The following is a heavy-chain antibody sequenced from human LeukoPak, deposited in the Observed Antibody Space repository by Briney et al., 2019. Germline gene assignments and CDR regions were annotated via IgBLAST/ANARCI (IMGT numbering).Heavy chain of an antibody. CDR3: ARTFYDSSGYDFDY. D-gene: IGHD3-22*01. J-gene: IGHJ4*02. Sequence: RVSCKASGYTFTGYFMHWVRQAPGKGLEWVAVISYDGSNKYYADSVKGRFTISRDNSKNTLYLQMNSLRAEDTAVYYCARTFYDSSGYDFDYWGQGTLVTVSS. CDR2: ISYDGSNK. V-gene: IGHV3-30*04. CDR1: GYTFTGYF.